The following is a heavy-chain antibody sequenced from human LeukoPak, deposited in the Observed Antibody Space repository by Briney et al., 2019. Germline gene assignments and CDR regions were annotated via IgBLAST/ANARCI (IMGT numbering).Heavy chain of an antibody. Sequence: SETLSLTCAVYGGSFSGYYWGWIRQPPGKGLEWIGEINHSGSTNYKPSLKSRVTISVDTSKNQFSLKVSSVTAADTAVYYCARMVTSTYYFDYWGQGTLVTVSS. V-gene: IGHV4-34*01. CDR2: INHSGST. CDR3: ARMVTSTYYFDY. D-gene: IGHD4-23*01. J-gene: IGHJ4*02. CDR1: GGSFSGYY.